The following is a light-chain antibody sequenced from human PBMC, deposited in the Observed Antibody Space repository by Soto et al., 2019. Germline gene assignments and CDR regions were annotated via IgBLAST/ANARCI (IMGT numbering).Light chain of an antibody. Sequence: QSVLTQPPSASGTPGQTIVISCSGGTSNIGSHTVNWFQQLPGTAPRLLIYSNTQRPSGVPDRFSGSKSGTSAPLAINGLQSQYEGDYYCAAWDDSLNGVVFGGGTKLTVL. CDR1: TSNIGSHT. CDR2: SNT. CDR3: AAWDDSLNGVV. V-gene: IGLV1-44*01. J-gene: IGLJ2*01.